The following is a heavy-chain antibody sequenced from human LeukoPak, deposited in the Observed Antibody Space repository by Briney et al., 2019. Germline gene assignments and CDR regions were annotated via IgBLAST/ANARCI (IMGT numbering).Heavy chain of an antibody. J-gene: IGHJ4*02. V-gene: IGHV4-38-2*01. CDR1: GYSISTGRY. Sequence: SETLSLTCAVSGYSISTGRYWAWIPQPPGKGLEWLGSVFHDGSTYYNSSLKGRVTISVDTSKNQFSLNLRSVTAADTAIYYCARSLSVAGIDYWGQGTRVTVSS. CDR3: ARSLSVAGIDY. CDR2: VFHDGST. D-gene: IGHD2-21*01.